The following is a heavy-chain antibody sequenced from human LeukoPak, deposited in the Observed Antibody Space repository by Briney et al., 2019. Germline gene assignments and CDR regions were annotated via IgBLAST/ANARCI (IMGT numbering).Heavy chain of an antibody. J-gene: IGHJ4*02. CDR2: ISSIGGST. CDR1: GFTISSYA. CDR3: AKEAGNGWSYFDY. Sequence: GGTLRLSCAASGFTISSYAKSWVRQAPATGQEWVSGISSIGGSTFYPDSVKGRFTIFRDNSKKTVFLQMISLRAEDTAVYHCAKEAGNGWSYFDYWGQGTLVTVSS. D-gene: IGHD6-19*01. V-gene: IGHV3-23*01.